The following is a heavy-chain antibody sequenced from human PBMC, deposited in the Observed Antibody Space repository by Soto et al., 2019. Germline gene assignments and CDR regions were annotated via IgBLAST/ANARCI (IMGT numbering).Heavy chain of an antibody. D-gene: IGHD1-26*01. J-gene: IGHJ2*01. CDR2: ISYDGINK. Sequence: QVQLVESGGGVVQPGRSLGLSCAASGFTFNTYGMHWVRQAPGKGLEWVAAISYDGINKYYVDSVKGRFTISRDNSKNTLYVQMNRLRAEDTVLYYCARSPQPTRGIHWYFDLWGRGILVTVSS. V-gene: IGHV3-30*03. CDR1: GFTFNTYG. CDR3: ARSPQPTRGIHWYFDL.